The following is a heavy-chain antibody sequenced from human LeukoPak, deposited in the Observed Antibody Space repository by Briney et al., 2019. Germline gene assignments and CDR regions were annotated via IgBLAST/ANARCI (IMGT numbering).Heavy chain of an antibody. Sequence: ASVKVTCKASGYTFTSYAMHWVRQAPGQRLEWMGWINAGNGNTKYSQKFQGRVTITRDTSASTAYMELSSLRSEDTAVYYCARGPAYSSSWFDYWGQGTLVTVSS. CDR3: ARGPAYSSSWFDY. D-gene: IGHD6-13*01. CDR1: GYTFTSYA. CDR2: INAGNGNT. V-gene: IGHV1-3*01. J-gene: IGHJ4*02.